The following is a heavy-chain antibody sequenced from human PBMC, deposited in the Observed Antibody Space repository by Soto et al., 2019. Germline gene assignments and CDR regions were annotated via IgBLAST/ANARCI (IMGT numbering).Heavy chain of an antibody. D-gene: IGHD3-3*01. CDR2: ISGSGGST. V-gene: IGHV3-23*01. J-gene: IGHJ6*02. CDR1: GFTFSSYA. CDR3: AKGGSSWSGYYKLEAEYYGMDV. Sequence: HPGGSLRLSCAASGFTFSSYAMSWVRQAPGKGLEWVSAISGSGGSTYYADSVKGRFTISRDNSKNTLYLQVNSLRAEDTAVYYCAKGGSSWSGYYKLEAEYYGMDVWGQGTTVTVSS.